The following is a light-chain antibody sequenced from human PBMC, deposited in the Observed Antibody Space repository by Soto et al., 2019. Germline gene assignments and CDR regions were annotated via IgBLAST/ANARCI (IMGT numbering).Light chain of an antibody. CDR1: QGISSY. CDR3: QQLNSYLGT. J-gene: IGKJ3*01. Sequence: DIQLTQSPSFLSASVGDRVTITCRASQGISSYLAWYQQKPGKAPKLLIYAASTLQSGVPSRFSGSGSGTEFTLTISSLQPEDFATYFCQQLNSYLGTFGPGPKVDIK. V-gene: IGKV1-9*01. CDR2: AAS.